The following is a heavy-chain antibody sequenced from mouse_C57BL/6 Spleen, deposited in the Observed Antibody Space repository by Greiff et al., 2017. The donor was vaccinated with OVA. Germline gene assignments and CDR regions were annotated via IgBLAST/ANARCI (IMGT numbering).Heavy chain of an antibody. D-gene: IGHD1-1*01. CDR2: IWRGGST. Sequence: VMLVESGPGLVQPSQSLSITCTVSGFSLTSYGVHWVRQSPGKGLEWLGVIWRGGSTDYNAAFMSRLSITKDNSKSQVFFKMNSLQADDTAIYYCATDYYGSSYGYFDVWGTGTTVTVSS. V-gene: IGHV2-5*01. J-gene: IGHJ1*03. CDR3: ATDYYGSSYGYFDV. CDR1: GFSLTSYG.